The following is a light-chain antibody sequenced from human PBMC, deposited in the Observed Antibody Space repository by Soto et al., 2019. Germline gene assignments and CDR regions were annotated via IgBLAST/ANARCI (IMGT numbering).Light chain of an antibody. CDR1: RSDVGGHNY. V-gene: IGLV2-14*01. Sequence: QSALAQPASVSGSPGQSITISCAGTRSDVGGHNYVSWYQQYPGKAPKLIIYDVTNRPSGVSHRFSGSKSGNTASLTISGLQAEDEAAYYCSSYTAYTTLWVFGGGTKLTVL. J-gene: IGLJ3*02. CDR3: SSYTAYTTLWV. CDR2: DVT.